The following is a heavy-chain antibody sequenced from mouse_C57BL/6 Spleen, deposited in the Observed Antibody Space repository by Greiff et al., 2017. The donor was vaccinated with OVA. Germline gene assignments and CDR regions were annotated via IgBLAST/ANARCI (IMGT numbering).Heavy chain of an antibody. CDR2: IYPGDGDT. V-gene: IGHV1-80*01. J-gene: IGHJ2*01. D-gene: IGHD2-4*01. CDR1: GYAFSSYW. Sequence: QVQLQQSGAELVKPGASVKISCKASGYAFSSYWMNWVKQRPGKGLEWIGQIYPGDGDTNYNGKFKGKATLTADKSSSTAYMQLSSLTSEDSAVYFCARYGDDYDYGYYFDYWGQGTTLTVSS. CDR3: ARYGDDYDYGYYFDY.